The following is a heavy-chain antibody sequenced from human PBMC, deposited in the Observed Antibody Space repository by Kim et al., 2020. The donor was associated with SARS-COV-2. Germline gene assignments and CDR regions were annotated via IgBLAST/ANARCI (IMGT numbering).Heavy chain of an antibody. D-gene: IGHD3-3*01. CDR2: ISYDGSNK. Sequence: GGSLRLSCAASGFTFSSYGMHWVRQAPGKGLEWVAVISYDGSNKYYADSVKGRFTISRDNSKNTLYLQMNSLRAEDTAVYYCAKDRARLEWLYNYWGQGTLVTVSS. CDR3: AKDRARLEWLYNY. V-gene: IGHV3-30*18. J-gene: IGHJ4*02. CDR1: GFTFSSYG.